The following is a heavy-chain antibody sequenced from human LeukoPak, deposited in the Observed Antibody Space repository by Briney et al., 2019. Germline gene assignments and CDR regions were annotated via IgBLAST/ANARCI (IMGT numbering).Heavy chain of an antibody. Sequence: SSETLSLTCTVSGGSISSSSYYWGWIRQPQGKGLEWIGRIYYSGSTYYNPSLKSRVTISVDTSKNKFSLKLSSVPAADTAVYYCARAVYSSSPDYLYYYYYMDVWGKGTTVTVSS. CDR3: ARAVYSSSPDYLYYYYYMDV. D-gene: IGHD6-6*01. CDR1: GGSISSSSYY. CDR2: IYYSGST. V-gene: IGHV4-39*07. J-gene: IGHJ6*03.